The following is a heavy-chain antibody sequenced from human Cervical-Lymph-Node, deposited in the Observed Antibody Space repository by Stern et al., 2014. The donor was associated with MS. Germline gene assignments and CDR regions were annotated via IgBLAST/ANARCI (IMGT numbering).Heavy chain of an antibody. Sequence: QVTLRESGPTLVKPTQTLKLTCTFSGFSFSTGEVGVGWIRQPPGKALEWRALSYWDEDKRYSPSLQGRLTITKDTSKSQVVLTMTNMDPVDTATYYCTRSRSYTYGAKRAWYFDLWGRGTHVTVAS. CDR2: SYWDEDK. CDR1: GFSFSTGEVG. CDR3: TRSRSYTYGAKRAWYFDL. D-gene: IGHD4-23*01. V-gene: IGHV2-5*02. J-gene: IGHJ2*01.